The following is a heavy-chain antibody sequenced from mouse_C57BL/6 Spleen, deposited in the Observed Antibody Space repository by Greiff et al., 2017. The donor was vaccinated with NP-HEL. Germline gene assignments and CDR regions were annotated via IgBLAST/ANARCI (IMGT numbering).Heavy chain of an antibody. CDR1: GYTFTSYW. V-gene: IGHV1-64*01. CDR2: IHPNSGST. D-gene: IGHD2-1*01. CDR3: ARPRNYDYAMDY. J-gene: IGHJ4*01. Sequence: VQLQQSGAELVKPGASVKLSCKASGYTFTSYWMHWVKQRPGQGLEWIGMIHPNSGSTNYNEKFKSKATLTVDKSSSTAYMQLSSLTSEDSAVYYSARPRNYDYAMDYWGKGTSVTVSS.